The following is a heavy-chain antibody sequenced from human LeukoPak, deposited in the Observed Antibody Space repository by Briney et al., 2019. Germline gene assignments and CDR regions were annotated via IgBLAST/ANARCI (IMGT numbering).Heavy chain of an antibody. CDR1: GGSITTYY. V-gene: IGHV4-59*01. CDR3: ATSRDAYNRFDL. D-gene: IGHD5-24*01. J-gene: IGHJ5*02. Sequence: SETLSLTCTVSGGSITTYYLTWIRQPPGKRLQWIGYIYYTGSTNYNPSLKSRVTISVDTSRNELSLRLNSVTAADTAVYFCATSRDAYNRFDLWGQGTLVTVSS. CDR2: IYYTGST.